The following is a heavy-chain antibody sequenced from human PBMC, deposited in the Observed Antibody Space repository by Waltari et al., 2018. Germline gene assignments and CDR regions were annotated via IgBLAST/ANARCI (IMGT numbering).Heavy chain of an antibody. V-gene: IGHV3-53*01. D-gene: IGHD6-19*01. CDR3: AREVYRSGGH. J-gene: IGHJ4*02. Sequence: EMQLVESGGGLIQPGESVRLSCAASGFNVSRHYMSWARQAPGEGLQWVSILYSDGRTFYTDSVKGRFTISRDNSKNTVYLEMNSLRAEDTAMYYCAREVYRSGGHWGQGTLVTVSS. CDR1: GFNVSRHY. CDR2: LYSDGRT.